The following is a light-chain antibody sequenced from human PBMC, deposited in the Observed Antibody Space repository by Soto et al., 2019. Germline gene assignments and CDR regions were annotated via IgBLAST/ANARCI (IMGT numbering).Light chain of an antibody. V-gene: IGKV1-5*01. CDR1: QSISNW. Sequence: DIQMTQSPSTLSASVGDRVTITCRASQSISNWLAWYQQKPGKAPTILIYDASSLESGVPSRFSGSGSGTEFTLTISSLQPDDFSTYYCQHYNSYSFGQGTKVEIK. J-gene: IGKJ1*01. CDR2: DAS. CDR3: QHYNSYS.